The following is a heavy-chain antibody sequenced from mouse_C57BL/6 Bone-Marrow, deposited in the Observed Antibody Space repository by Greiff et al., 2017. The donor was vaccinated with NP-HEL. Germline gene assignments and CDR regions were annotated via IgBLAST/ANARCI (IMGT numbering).Heavy chain of an antibody. CDR3: ARDRGTVLWYFDV. V-gene: IGHV5-4*01. J-gene: IGHJ1*03. D-gene: IGHD1-1*01. Sequence: EVQGVESGGGLVKPGGSLKLSCAASGFTFSSYAMSWVRQTPEKRLEWVATISDGGSYTYYPDNVKGRFTISRDNAKNNLYLQMSHLKSEDTAMYYCARDRGTVLWYFDVWGTGTTVTVSS. CDR2: ISDGGSYT. CDR1: GFTFSSYA.